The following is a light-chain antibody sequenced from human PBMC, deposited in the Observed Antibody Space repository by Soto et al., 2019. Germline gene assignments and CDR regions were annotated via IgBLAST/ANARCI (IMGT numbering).Light chain of an antibody. CDR1: QSISSY. J-gene: IGKJ4*01. CDR3: QQTYSNLLT. Sequence: DIQMTQSPSSLSASVGDRVIITCRASQSISSYLNWYQHKPGKAPKRLIFAASNLQSGVPSRFTGTGSGTGFILTISSLQPEDFPTYPCQQTYSNLLTVVGGNVVDI. V-gene: IGKV1-39*01. CDR2: AAS.